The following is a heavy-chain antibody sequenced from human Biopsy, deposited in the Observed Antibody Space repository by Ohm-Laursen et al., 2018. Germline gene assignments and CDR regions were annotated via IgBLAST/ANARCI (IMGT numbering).Heavy chain of an antibody. CDR2: ISYDGSNI. CDR3: AGNYGDYYFDF. D-gene: IGHD3-10*01. CDR1: GFIFSTYV. V-gene: IGHV3-30*03. J-gene: IGHJ4*02. Sequence: SLRLSCTAAGFIFSTYVMHWVRQAPGKGLEWVALISYDGSNIHYAVSVKGRFTISRDNSKNTLYLQMNSLRAEDTAIYSCAGNYGDYYFDFWGRGPWSPSP.